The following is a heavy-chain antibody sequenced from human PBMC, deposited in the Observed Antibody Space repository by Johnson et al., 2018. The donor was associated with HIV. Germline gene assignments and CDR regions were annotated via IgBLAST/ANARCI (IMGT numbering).Heavy chain of an antibody. J-gene: IGHJ3*02. CDR3: ARDGVYSSPHDAFDI. D-gene: IGHD6-13*01. V-gene: IGHV3-11*01. Sequence: QVQLVESGGGVVRPGGSLRLSCAASGFTFHDYGMSWVRQAPGKGLEWVSYISSSDSTIYYADSVNGRFTISRDNAKNSLYLQMNSLRVEDSAVYYCARDGVYSSPHDAFDIWGQGTMVTVSS. CDR2: ISSSDSTI. CDR1: GFTFHDYG.